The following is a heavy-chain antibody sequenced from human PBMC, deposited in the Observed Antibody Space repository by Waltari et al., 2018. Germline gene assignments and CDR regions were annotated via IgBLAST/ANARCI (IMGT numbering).Heavy chain of an antibody. CDR1: GGSFGTYA. CDR2: IIPIFGKP. D-gene: IGHD1-26*01. J-gene: IGHJ3*01. Sequence: QVHLVQSGAEVRRPGCSVKVSCEASGGSFGTYAITWVRQAPGQGLEWIAGIIPIFGKPNYAQKFQDRVKVAADELTRTAFMELSSLRPDDTAVYYCAKRIVGGPFDVWGQGTMVIVSS. CDR3: AKRIVGGPFDV. V-gene: IGHV1-69*12.